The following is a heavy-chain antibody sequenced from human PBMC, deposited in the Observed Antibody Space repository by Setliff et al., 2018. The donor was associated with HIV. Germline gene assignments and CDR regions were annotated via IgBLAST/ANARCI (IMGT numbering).Heavy chain of an antibody. J-gene: IGHJ1*01. V-gene: IGHV1-18*01. CDR2: ISGYNGGT. D-gene: IGHD3-3*01. Sequence: GASVKVSCKASGYTFTSYGISWLRQAPGQGLEWMGWISGYNGGTHSTQKFQGRVTMTTDTSTNTAYMEVRSLRSDDTAVYYCARSKTFYDFWGHGTLVTVSS. CDR3: ARSKTFYDF. CDR1: GYTFTSYG.